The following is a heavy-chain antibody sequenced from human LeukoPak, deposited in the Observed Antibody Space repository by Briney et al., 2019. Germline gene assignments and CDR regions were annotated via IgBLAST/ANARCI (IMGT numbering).Heavy chain of an antibody. Sequence: GGSLRLSCAASGFTFSSYAMTWVRQAPGKGLECVSSISGSGDYTNYAGSVKGRFTISRDNSKNTLYLQMNSLRAEDTAVYYCAKDIAAAGTVGYFDYWGQGTLVTVSS. CDR1: GFTFSSYA. D-gene: IGHD6-13*01. CDR2: ISGSGDYT. J-gene: IGHJ4*02. V-gene: IGHV3-23*01. CDR3: AKDIAAAGTVGYFDY.